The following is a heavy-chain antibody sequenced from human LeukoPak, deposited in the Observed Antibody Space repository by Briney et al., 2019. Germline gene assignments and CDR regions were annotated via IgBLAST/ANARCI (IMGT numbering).Heavy chain of an antibody. Sequence: PGGSLRLSCAASGFTFSSYAMSWVRQAPGKGLEWVSAISGSGGSTYYADSVKGRFTISRDNSKNTLYLQMNSLRAEDTAVYYCAKDYYDSSGYYWPEYYFDYWGQGTLVTVPS. V-gene: IGHV3-23*01. CDR3: AKDYYDSSGYYWPEYYFDY. D-gene: IGHD3-22*01. CDR1: GFTFSSYA. CDR2: ISGSGGST. J-gene: IGHJ4*02.